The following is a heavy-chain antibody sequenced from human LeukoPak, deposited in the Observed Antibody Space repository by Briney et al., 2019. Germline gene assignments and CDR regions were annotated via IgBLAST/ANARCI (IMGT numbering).Heavy chain of an antibody. CDR3: AKGQIQLWCDY. CDR1: GFTFSSYA. Sequence: GGSLRLSCAASGFTFSSYAMSWVRQAPGKGLEWVSGISGGRTGTYYADSVKGRFTISRDNSKNTLYLQMNSLRAEDTAVYYCAKGQIQLWCDYWGQGTLVTVSS. CDR2: ISGGRTGT. D-gene: IGHD5-18*01. J-gene: IGHJ4*02. V-gene: IGHV3-23*01.